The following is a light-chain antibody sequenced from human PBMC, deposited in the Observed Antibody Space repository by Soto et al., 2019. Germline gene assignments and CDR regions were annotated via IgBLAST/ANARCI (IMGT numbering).Light chain of an antibody. V-gene: IGKV3-11*01. CDR3: QQRTKWPPT. CDR2: DAS. J-gene: IGKJ4*01. CDR1: QSISSY. Sequence: EIVLTQSPATLSLSPGERATLSCRTSQSISSYLAWYQQKLGQAPRLLIYDASNRATGIPARFSGSGSGTDFTLTISSLEPEDFAVYYCQQRTKWPPTFGGGTKVEIK.